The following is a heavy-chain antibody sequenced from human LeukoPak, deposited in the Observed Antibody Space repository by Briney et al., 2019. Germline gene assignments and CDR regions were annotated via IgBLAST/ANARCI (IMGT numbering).Heavy chain of an antibody. CDR2: INHSGSS. CDR1: GGSFSGYY. Sequence: AESLSLSCAASGGSFSGYYWSWVRQPPGKGLEWVGEINHSGSSNYNPALQGRVTISVDTSKTQFSLKLRSVTPAATAVYYCARVSWERGPNWFDPWGQGTLVTVSS. D-gene: IGHD1-26*01. CDR3: ARVSWERGPNWFDP. J-gene: IGHJ5*02. V-gene: IGHV4-34*01.